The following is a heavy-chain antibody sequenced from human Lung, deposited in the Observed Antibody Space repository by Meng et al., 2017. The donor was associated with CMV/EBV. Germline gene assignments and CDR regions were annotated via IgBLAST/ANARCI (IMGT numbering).Heavy chain of an antibody. CDR3: ARLRLELDY. V-gene: IGHV1-18*04. CDR2: ISAYNGNT. Sequence: SVXVSCKASGYTFTGYYMHWVRQAPGQGLEWMGWISAYNGNTNYAQKLRGRVTMTTDTSTSTAYMELRSLRSDDTAVYYCARLRLELDYWGQGTLVTVSS. J-gene: IGHJ4*02. CDR1: GYTFTGYY.